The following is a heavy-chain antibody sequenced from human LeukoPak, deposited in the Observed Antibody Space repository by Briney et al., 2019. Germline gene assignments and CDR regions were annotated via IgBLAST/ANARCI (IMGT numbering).Heavy chain of an antibody. CDR1: GFTFSSYS. V-gene: IGHV3-21*01. D-gene: IGHD6-19*01. CDR3: ARDSSGWYGLDV. CDR2: ISSSSSYI. Sequence: GGSLRLSCAASGFTFSSYSMNWVRQAPGKGLEWVSSISSSSSYIYYADSVKGRFTISRDNAKNSLYLQMNSLRAEDTTVYYCARDSSGWYGLDVWGQGTTVTVSS. J-gene: IGHJ6*02.